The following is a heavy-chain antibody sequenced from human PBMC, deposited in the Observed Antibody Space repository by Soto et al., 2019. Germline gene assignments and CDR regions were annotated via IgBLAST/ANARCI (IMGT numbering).Heavy chain of an antibody. Sequence: QVQLQEPGPGLVKPYQTLSLTCTVSGGSFTSGVYYWSWIRKPPGRGREWIGYIYYSGSTYYNPSLKSRVTISVDTSKNQFSLKLSSVTAADTAVYYCARAIAAIVGLGWFDPWGQGTLVTVSS. V-gene: IGHV4-30-4*01. CDR3: ARAIAAIVGLGWFDP. CDR1: GGSFTSGVYY. J-gene: IGHJ5*02. CDR2: IYYSGST. D-gene: IGHD2-15*01.